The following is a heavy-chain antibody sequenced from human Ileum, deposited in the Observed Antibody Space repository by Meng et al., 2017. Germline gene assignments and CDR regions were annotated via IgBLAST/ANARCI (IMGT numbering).Heavy chain of an antibody. Sequence: VQVVEAGGGLVQPGGPLGLSCAASGFSFSSFDMSWVRQAPGKGLEWVSSISETGGNTNYADSVKGRFAISRDNSKNTLYLQMNNLRADDTAVYYCAKATTAAGIWRYFGYWGQGTLVTVSS. V-gene: IGHV3-23*04. CDR1: GFSFSSFD. CDR2: ISETGGNT. J-gene: IGHJ4*02. D-gene: IGHD6-13*01. CDR3: AKATTAAGIWRYFGY.